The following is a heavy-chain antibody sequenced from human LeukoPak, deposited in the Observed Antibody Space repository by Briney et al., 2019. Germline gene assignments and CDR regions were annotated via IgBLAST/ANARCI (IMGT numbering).Heavy chain of an antibody. D-gene: IGHD2-21*02. Sequence: PGGSLRLSCAASGFTFSSYEMNCVRQAPGKGLEWVSLISGGAGNTYYAASVRGRFTISRDNSKNTLYLQMNSLGAEDTAVYYCAKEARHCGGDCFSLLDCWGQGTLVTVSS. J-gene: IGHJ4*02. V-gene: IGHV3-23*01. CDR2: ISGGAGNT. CDR1: GFTFSSYE. CDR3: AKEARHCGGDCFSLLDC.